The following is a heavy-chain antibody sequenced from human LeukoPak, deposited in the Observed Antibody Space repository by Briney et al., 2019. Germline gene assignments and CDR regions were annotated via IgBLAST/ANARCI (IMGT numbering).Heavy chain of an antibody. Sequence: SETLSLTCTVSGGSISSYYWSWIRQPPGKGLEWIGYIYYSGSTNYNPSLKSRVTVSVDTSKNQFSLKLSSVTAADTAVSYCATIQWLAIWGQGTLVTVSS. D-gene: IGHD6-19*01. J-gene: IGHJ4*02. V-gene: IGHV4-59*01. CDR2: IYYSGST. CDR1: GGSISSYY. CDR3: ATIQWLAI.